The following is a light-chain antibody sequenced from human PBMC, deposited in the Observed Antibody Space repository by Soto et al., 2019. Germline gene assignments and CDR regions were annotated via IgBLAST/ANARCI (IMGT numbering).Light chain of an antibody. V-gene: IGKV3-20*01. J-gene: IGKJ5*01. CDR3: QQYGSSQIT. CDR2: DAS. Sequence: EIVLTQSPATLSLSPGERATPSCRATQSVSSYLAWYQQKPGQAPRLLIYDASNRATGIPDRFSGSGSGTDFTLTISRLEPEDFAVYYCQQYGSSQITFGQGTRLEIK. CDR1: QSVSSY.